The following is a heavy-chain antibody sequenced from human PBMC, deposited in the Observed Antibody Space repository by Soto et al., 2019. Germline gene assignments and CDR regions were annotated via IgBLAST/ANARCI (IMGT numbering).Heavy chain of an antibody. D-gene: IGHD4-17*01. CDR3: AKDYGDWTGLCYYGMDV. CDR2: IWYNGSDK. CDR1: GFTFSSYG. J-gene: IGHJ6*02. Sequence: QVQLVESGGGVVQPGRSLRLSCAASGFTFSSYGMHWVRQAPGKGLEWVGVIWYNGSDKKYADSVKGRFTISRDNSENTLYLQMNSLRAEDTAVYYCAKDYGDWTGLCYYGMDVWGQGTTVTVSS. V-gene: IGHV3-33*06.